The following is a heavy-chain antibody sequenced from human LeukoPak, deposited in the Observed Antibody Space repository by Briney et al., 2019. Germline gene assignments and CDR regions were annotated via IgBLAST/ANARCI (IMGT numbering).Heavy chain of an antibody. CDR3: GRGGAYSDY. J-gene: IGHJ4*02. D-gene: IGHD1-26*01. CDR1: GFTFSDYY. CDR2: ISKSGSTI. V-gene: IGHV3-11*04. Sequence: GGSLRLSCAASGFTFSDYYMSWFRQAPGQGPECISYISKSGSTIYYADSVKGRFTISRDNAKDSLYVQMNSLRADDTAVYYCGRGGAYSDYWGQGTLVTVSS.